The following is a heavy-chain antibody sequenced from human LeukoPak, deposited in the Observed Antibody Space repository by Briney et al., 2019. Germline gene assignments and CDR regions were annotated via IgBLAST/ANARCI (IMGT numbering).Heavy chain of an antibody. CDR1: GYTFTVYY. D-gene: IGHD3-9*01. V-gene: IGHV1-2*06. CDR3: ARDRHVLRYFDWLSNDAFDI. CDR2: INPNSGGT. J-gene: IGHJ3*02. Sequence: ASVKVSCKASGYTFTVYYLHWVRQAPGQGLEWMGRINPNSGGTNYAQKVQGRVTMTRDTAISTAYMEMSRLRSDDTAVYYCARDRHVLRYFDWLSNDAFDIWGQGTMVTVSS.